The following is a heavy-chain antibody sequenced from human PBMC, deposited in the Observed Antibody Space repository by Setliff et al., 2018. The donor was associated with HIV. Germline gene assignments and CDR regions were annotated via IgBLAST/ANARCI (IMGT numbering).Heavy chain of an antibody. V-gene: IGHV1-18*01. CDR2: ISGFNGNT. D-gene: IGHD2-15*01. Sequence: ASVKVSCKASGYFFNNYGIAWVRQAPGQGLEWMGWISGFNGNTNYAQILQSRVTVTTDTSTSTAYMELRSLRSDDTAVYYCARAGGFCNAATCLRGYDAFDIWGQGTTVTVS. J-gene: IGHJ3*02. CDR1: GYFFNNYG. CDR3: ARAGGFCNAATCLRGYDAFDI.